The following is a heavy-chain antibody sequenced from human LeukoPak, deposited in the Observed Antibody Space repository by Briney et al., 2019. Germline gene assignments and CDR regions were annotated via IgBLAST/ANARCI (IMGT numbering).Heavy chain of an antibody. Sequence: PGGSLRLSCAASGFNFSNYWMSWVRQTPGKGLEWVSTVSGSGGSTYYADSVKGRFTVSRDNSKNTLFLRMNSLRAEDTAVYYCSKNSVWSGYYFDNWGQGTLVTVSS. CDR3: SKNSVWSGYYFDN. CDR1: GFNFSNYW. D-gene: IGHD3-3*01. V-gene: IGHV3-23*01. J-gene: IGHJ4*02. CDR2: VSGSGGST.